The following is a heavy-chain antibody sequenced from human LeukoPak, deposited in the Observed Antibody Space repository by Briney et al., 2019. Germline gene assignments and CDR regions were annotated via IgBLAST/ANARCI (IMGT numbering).Heavy chain of an antibody. CDR3: AQGEGQYTPEGDYYYGMDV. D-gene: IGHD2-2*02. CDR2: INHSGST. CDR1: GGSISSYY. V-gene: IGHV4-34*01. Sequence: SETLSLTCTVSGGSISSYYWSWIRQPPGKGLEWIGEINHSGSTNYNPSLKSRVTISVDTSKNQFSLKLSSVTAADTAVYYCAQGEGQYTPEGDYYYGMDVWGQGTTVTVSS. J-gene: IGHJ6*02.